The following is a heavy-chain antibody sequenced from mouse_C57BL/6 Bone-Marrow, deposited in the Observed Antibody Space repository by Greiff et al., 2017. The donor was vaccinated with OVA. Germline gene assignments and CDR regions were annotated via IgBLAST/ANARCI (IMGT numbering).Heavy chain of an antibody. V-gene: IGHV1-55*01. D-gene: IGHD1-2*01. J-gene: IGHJ2*01. CDR1: GYTFTSYW. CDR3: ARTITTREYYVDY. CDR2: IYPGSGST. Sequence: QVQLKQPGAELVKPGASVKMSCKASGYTFTSYWITWVKQRPGQGLEWIGDIYPGSGSTNYNEKFKSKATLTVDTSSSTAYMQLSSLTSEDSAVYYCARTITTREYYVDYWGQGTTLTVSS.